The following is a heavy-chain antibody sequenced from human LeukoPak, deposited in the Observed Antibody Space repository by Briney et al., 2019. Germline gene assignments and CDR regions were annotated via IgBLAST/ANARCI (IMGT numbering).Heavy chain of an antibody. V-gene: IGHV3-30*04. Sequence: GGSLRLSCAASGFTFNQYVIHWARQAPGKGLEWVAVISNDGITRFYATSVKGRCTISRDDSKNTVYLQLSSLRVEDTAVYYRVREGYYDSGGPFSGYFDYWGRGDLVTVSS. D-gene: IGHD3-22*01. CDR3: VREGYYDSGGPFSGYFDY. CDR1: GFTFNQYV. J-gene: IGHJ4*02. CDR2: ISNDGITR.